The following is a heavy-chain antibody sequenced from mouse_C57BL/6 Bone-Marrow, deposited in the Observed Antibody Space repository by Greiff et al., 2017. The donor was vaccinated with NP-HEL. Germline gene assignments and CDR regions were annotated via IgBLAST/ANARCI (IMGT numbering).Heavy chain of an antibody. D-gene: IGHD2-1*01. CDR2: INPYNGGT. V-gene: IGHV1-19*01. Sequence: VQLKESGPVLVKPGASVKMSCKASGYTFTDYYMNWVKQSHGKSLEWIGVINPYNGGTSYNQKFKGKATLTVDKSSSTAYMELNSLTSEDSAVYYCARGIYYGNFAMDYWGQGTSVTVSS. CDR3: ARGIYYGNFAMDY. CDR1: GYTFTDYY. J-gene: IGHJ4*01.